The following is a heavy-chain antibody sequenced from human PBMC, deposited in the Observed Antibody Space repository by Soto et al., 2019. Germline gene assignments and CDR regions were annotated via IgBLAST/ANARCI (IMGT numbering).Heavy chain of an antibody. J-gene: IGHJ4*02. Sequence: PSETLSLTCTVSGGSISSGGYYWSWIRQHPGKGLEWIGYIYYSGSTYYNPSLKSRVTISVDTSKNQFSLKLSSVTAADTAVYYCATISSGWYFDYWGQGTLVTVSS. CDR1: GGSISSGGYY. D-gene: IGHD6-19*01. V-gene: IGHV4-31*03. CDR2: IYYSGST. CDR3: ATISSGWYFDY.